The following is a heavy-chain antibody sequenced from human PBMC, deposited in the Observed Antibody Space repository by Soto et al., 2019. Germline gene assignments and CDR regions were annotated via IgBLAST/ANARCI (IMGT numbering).Heavy chain of an antibody. D-gene: IGHD2-15*01. V-gene: IGHV3-30-3*01. CDR3: AIAVVADTAFDY. Sequence: GGSLRLSCAASGFTFSSYAMHWVRKAPGKGLEWVAVISYDGSNKYYADSVKGRFTISRDNSKNTLYLQMNSLRAEDTAVYYCAIAVVADTAFDYWGQGTLVTVSS. CDR2: ISYDGSNK. J-gene: IGHJ4*02. CDR1: GFTFSSYA.